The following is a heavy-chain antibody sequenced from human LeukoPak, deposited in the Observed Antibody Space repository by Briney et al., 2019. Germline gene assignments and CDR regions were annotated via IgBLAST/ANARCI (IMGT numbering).Heavy chain of an antibody. D-gene: IGHD1-14*01. V-gene: IGHV4-39*01. CDR3: AGALLKNRNWFDP. CDR2: IYYSGST. J-gene: IGHJ5*02. CDR1: GGSISSSSYY. Sequence: SETLSLTCTVSGGSISSSSYYWGWIRQPPGKGLERIGSIYYSGSTYYNPSLKSRVTISVDTSKNQFSLKLSSVTAADTAVYYCAGALLKNRNWFDPWGQGTLVTVSS.